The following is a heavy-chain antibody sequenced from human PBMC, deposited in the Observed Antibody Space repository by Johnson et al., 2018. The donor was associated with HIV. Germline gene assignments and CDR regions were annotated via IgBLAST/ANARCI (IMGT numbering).Heavy chain of an antibody. Sequence: CAASGFTFSRYWMTWVRQAPGKGLEWVGRIKSKTDGGTTDYAAPVKGRFTISRDDSKDTLYLQINSLKTEDTAVYYCTTGSFFDIWGQGTMVTVSS. CDR2: IKSKTDGGTT. V-gene: IGHV3-15*01. CDR1: GFTFSRYW. CDR3: TTGSFFDI. J-gene: IGHJ3*02.